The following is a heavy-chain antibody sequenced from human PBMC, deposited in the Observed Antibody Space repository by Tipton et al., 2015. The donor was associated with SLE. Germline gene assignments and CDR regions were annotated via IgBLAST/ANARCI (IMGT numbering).Heavy chain of an antibody. CDR3: AKGGYYGSGSWYGMDV. D-gene: IGHD3-10*01. J-gene: IGHJ6*02. CDR1: GFTFSSYA. CDR2: IYSGGST. Sequence: SLRLSCAASGFTFSSYAMSWVRQAPGKGLEWVSVIYSGGSTYYADSVKGRFTISRDNSKNTVYLRMNSLRAEDTAVYYCAKGGYYGSGSWYGMDVWGQGTTVTVSS. V-gene: IGHV3-23*03.